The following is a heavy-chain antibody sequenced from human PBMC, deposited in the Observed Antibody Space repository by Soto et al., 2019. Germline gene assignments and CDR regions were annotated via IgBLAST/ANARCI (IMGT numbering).Heavy chain of an antibody. V-gene: IGHV4-39*01. CDR1: GGSISSSSYY. D-gene: IGHD3-3*01. Sequence: SETLSLTCTVSGGSISSSSYYWGWIRQPPGKGLEWIGSIYYSGSTYYNPSLKSRVTISVDTSKNQFSLKLSSVTAADTAVYYCARLMGTIFGVVFQEWGYYGMDVWGQGTTVTVSS. J-gene: IGHJ6*02. CDR2: IYYSGST. CDR3: ARLMGTIFGVVFQEWGYYGMDV.